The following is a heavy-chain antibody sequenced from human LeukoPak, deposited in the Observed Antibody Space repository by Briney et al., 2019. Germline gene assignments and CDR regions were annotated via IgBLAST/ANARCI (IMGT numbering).Heavy chain of an antibody. D-gene: IGHD2-2*01. J-gene: IGHJ4*02. V-gene: IGHV4-31*03. Sequence: PSETLSLTCTVSGGSISSGGYYWSWIRQHPGKGLEWIGYIYYSGSTYYNPSLKSRVTISVDTSKNQFSLKLSSVTAADTAVYYCARVVGYCSSSTSCPYYFDYWGQGTLVTVSS. CDR3: ARVVGYCSSSTSCPYYFDY. CDR1: GGSISSGGYY. CDR2: IYYSGST.